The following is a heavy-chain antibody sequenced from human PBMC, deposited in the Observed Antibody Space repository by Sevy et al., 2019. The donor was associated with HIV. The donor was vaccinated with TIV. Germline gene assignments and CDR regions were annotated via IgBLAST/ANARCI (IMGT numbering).Heavy chain of an antibody. V-gene: IGHV3-21*01. D-gene: IGHD3-3*01. CDR1: GFTXSAYN. Sequence: GGSLRLSCAASGFTXSAYNMIWVRRAPGKGLEWVSSISSSSDYKYYADSMKGRFTISRDNAKNSLSLQMDSLRAEDXXVYYCARSIGEGPLRXXECXXXXXYWGXXTLVTVSS. CDR3: ARSIGEGPLRXXECXXXXXY. CDR2: ISSSSDYK. J-gene: IGHJ4*01.